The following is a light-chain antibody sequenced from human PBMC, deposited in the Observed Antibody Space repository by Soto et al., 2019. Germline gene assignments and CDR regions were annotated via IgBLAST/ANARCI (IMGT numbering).Light chain of an antibody. Sequence: QSVLTQPPSVSGSPGQRVTISCTGSSSNIGTPYDVHWYQQLPGTAPKLLIYGNSNRPSGVPDRFSGSKSGTSASLAITGLQAEDEDDYYCQSYDSSLSGYLIFGGGTKLTVL. CDR3: QSYDSSLSGYLI. J-gene: IGLJ2*01. CDR1: SSNIGTPYD. CDR2: GNS. V-gene: IGLV1-40*01.